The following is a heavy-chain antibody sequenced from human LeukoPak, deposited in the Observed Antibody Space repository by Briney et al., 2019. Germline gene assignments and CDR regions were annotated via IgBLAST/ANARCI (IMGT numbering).Heavy chain of an antibody. Sequence: ASVKVSCKASGYTFTSYDINWVRQATGQGLEWMGWMNPNSGNTGYAQKFQGRVTMTRDTSISTAYMELSRLRSDDTAVYYCARALTLYGSGDGDAFDIWGQGTMVTVSS. J-gene: IGHJ3*02. D-gene: IGHD3-10*01. CDR2: MNPNSGNT. CDR3: ARALTLYGSGDGDAFDI. V-gene: IGHV1-8*01. CDR1: GYTFTSYD.